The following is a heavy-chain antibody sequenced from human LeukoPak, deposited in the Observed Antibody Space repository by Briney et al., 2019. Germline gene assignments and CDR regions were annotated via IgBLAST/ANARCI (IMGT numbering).Heavy chain of an antibody. J-gene: IGHJ6*02. D-gene: IGHD3-10*01. CDR1: GGSFSGYY. CDR2: INHSGST. V-gene: IGHV4-34*01. Sequence: SETLSLTCAVYGGSFSGYYWSWIRQPPGKGLEWIGEINHSGSTDYNPSLKSRVTISVDTFKNQFSLKLSSVTAADTAVYYCARFMVRGVIITWYYGMDVWGQGTTVTVSS. CDR3: ARFMVRGVIITWYYGMDV.